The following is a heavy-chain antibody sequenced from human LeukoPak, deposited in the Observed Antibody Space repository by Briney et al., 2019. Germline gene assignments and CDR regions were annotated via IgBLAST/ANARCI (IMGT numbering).Heavy chain of an antibody. CDR1: GFTLTSYT. D-gene: IGHD5-18*01. CDR3: ARDRVQIWSYVGTFDS. V-gene: IGHV3-30-3*01. Sequence: PGGSLRLSCATSGFTLTSYTMHWVRQAPGKGLEWVAVVSYDGTKISYADPVKGRFTMSRDISKNTLYLQMNSLKPEDSALYYCARDRVQIWSYVGTFDSWGQGTLVTVSS. J-gene: IGHJ4*02. CDR2: VSYDGTKI.